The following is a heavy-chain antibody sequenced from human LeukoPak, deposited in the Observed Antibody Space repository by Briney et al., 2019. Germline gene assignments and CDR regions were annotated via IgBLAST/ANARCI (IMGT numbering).Heavy chain of an antibody. V-gene: IGHV4-38-2*02. D-gene: IGHD6-6*01. Sequence: SETLSLTCTVSGYSISSGYYWGWIRQPPGKGLEWIGSIYHSGSTYYNPSLKSRVTISVDTSKNQFSLKLSSVTAADTAVYYCARDSGSSPINWFDPWGQGTLVTVSS. CDR3: ARDSGSSPINWFDP. J-gene: IGHJ5*02. CDR1: GYSISSGYY. CDR2: IYHSGST.